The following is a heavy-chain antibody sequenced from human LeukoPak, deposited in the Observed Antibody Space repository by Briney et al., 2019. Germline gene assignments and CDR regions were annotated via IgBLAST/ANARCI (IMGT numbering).Heavy chain of an antibody. V-gene: IGHV3-23*01. Sequence: PGGSLRLSCVASGFTFSSYAMSWVRQAPGKGLEWVSAISGSGVTTHYAGSVKGRFSISRDNSKNTLYLQMNSLRAEDTAVYYCARGSTYYDSSGQVPFDYWGQGTLVTVSS. D-gene: IGHD3-22*01. CDR2: ISGSGVTT. CDR3: ARGSTYYDSSGQVPFDY. J-gene: IGHJ4*02. CDR1: GFTFSSYA.